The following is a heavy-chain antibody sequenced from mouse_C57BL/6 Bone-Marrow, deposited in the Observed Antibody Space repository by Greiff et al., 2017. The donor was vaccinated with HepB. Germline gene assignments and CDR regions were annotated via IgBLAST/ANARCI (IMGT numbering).Heavy chain of an antibody. D-gene: IGHD2-3*01. CDR3: ARDRWLPYAMDY. J-gene: IGHJ4*01. CDR1: GFTFSSYA. Sequence: EVKLQESGGGLVKPGGSLKLSCAASGFTFSSYAMSWVRQTPEKRLEWVATISDGGSYTYYPDNVKGRFTISRDNAKNNLYLQMSHLKSEDTAMYYCARDRWLPYAMDYWGQGTSVTVSS. CDR2: ISDGGSYT. V-gene: IGHV5-4*01.